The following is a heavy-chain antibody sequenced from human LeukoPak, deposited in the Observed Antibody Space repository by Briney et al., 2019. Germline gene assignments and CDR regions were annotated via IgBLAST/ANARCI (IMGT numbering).Heavy chain of an antibody. V-gene: IGHV3-15*01. Sequence: PGGSLRLSCAASGFTLSNVWMSWVRQAPGKGLEWVGRIKRRSDGGTTDYAAPVKGRFTISRDDSKNTVYLQMNGLKTEDTAVYYCVSQYFDFWGQGTLVTVSS. J-gene: IGHJ4*02. CDR3: VSQYFDF. CDR1: GFTLSNVW. CDR2: IKRRSDGGTT.